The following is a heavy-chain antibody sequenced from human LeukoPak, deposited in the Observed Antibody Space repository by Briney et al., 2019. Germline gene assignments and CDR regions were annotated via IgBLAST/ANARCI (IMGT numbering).Heavy chain of an antibody. J-gene: IGHJ6*04. V-gene: IGHV3-48*04. CDR3: ARRPKYYYGSGLDV. Sequence: GGSLRLSCAASGFTFSSYSMNWVRQAPGKGLEWVSYISSSSSTIYYADSVKGRFTISRDNAKNSLYLQMNSLRAEDTAVYYCARRPKYYYGSGLDVWGKGTTVIVSS. CDR1: GFTFSSYS. CDR2: ISSSSSTI. D-gene: IGHD3-10*01.